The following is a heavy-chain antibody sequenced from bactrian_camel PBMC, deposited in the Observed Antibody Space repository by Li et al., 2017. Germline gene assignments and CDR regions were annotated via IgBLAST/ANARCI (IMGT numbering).Heavy chain of an antibody. J-gene: IGHJ4*01. D-gene: IGHD6*01. CDR3: AANRVCGSNWSRLAY. V-gene: IGHV3S1*01. CDR1: GLTYGSYC. CDR2: INTGGGTT. Sequence: HVQLVESGGGSVQAGGSLRLSCTDSGLTYGSYCLGWVRQAPGKGLECVSAINTGGGTTYYTDSVKGRFTISRDNAKNMLYLQLNSLKAEDTAMYYCAANRVCGSNWSRLAYWGQGTQVTVS.